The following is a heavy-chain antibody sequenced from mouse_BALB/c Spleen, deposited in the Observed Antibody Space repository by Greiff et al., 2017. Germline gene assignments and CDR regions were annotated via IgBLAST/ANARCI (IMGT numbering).Heavy chain of an antibody. CDR3: SCDYELAY. V-gene: IGHV14-4*02. CDR2: IDPENGDT. CDR1: GFTITDYY. D-gene: IGHD2-12*01. Sequence: VQLQQSGPELVRPGPSVTLSCTASGFTITDYYMHWVKQRPEQGLEWIGWIDPENGDTEYATNFQGKATMNADTSANKAYLQLSSLTSEDAAVYYNSCDYELAYWGQGTLVTVSA. J-gene: IGHJ3*01.